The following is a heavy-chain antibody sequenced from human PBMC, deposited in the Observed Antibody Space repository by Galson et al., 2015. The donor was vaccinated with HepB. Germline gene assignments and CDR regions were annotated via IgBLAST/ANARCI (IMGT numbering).Heavy chain of an antibody. CDR2: IYYSGST. CDR1: GGSISSHY. Sequence: ETLSLTCTVSGGSISSHYWSWIRQPPGKGLEWIGYIYYSGSTNYNPSLKSRVTISADTSKNQFSLKLTSVTAADTAVYYCARAGWVAAAAYYWYFDLWGRGTLVTVSS. D-gene: IGHD6-13*01. V-gene: IGHV4-59*11. J-gene: IGHJ2*01. CDR3: ARAGWVAAAAYYWYFDL.